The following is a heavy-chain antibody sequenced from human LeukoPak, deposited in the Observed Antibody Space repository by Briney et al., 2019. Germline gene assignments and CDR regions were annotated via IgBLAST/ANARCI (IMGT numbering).Heavy chain of an antibody. CDR2: ISSSGSTI. Sequence: PGGSLRLSCAASGFTFSSYEMNWVRQAPGKGLEWVSYISSSGSTIYYADSVKGRFTISRDNAKNSLYLQMNSLRAEDTAVYYCARVDLGVVRGNQPIDYWGQGTLVTVSS. CDR3: ARVDLGVVRGNQPIDY. D-gene: IGHD3-10*01. CDR1: GFTFSSYE. J-gene: IGHJ4*02. V-gene: IGHV3-48*03.